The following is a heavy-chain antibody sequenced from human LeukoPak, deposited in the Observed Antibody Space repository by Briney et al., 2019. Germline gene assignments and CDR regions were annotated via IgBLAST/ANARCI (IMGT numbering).Heavy chain of an antibody. J-gene: IGHJ4*02. D-gene: IGHD6-6*01. CDR1: GFTFSDYY. Sequence: GGSLRLSCAASGFTFSDYYMSWIRQAPGEGLEWVSYISSSDSTIYYADSVKGRFTISRDNAKNSLYLQMNSLRAEDTAVYYCARDRGSSSYTDYWGQGTLVTVSS. CDR3: ARDRGSSSYTDY. V-gene: IGHV3-11*01. CDR2: ISSSDSTI.